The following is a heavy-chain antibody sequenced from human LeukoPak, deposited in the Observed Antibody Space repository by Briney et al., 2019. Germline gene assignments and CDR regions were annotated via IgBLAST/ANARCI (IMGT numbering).Heavy chain of an antibody. J-gene: IGHJ4*02. V-gene: IGHV1-18*04. CDR3: ARVMGDIVVVPAAIDY. CDR2: ISAYNGNT. D-gene: IGHD2-2*02. CDR1: GYTFTSYG. Sequence: GASVKVSCKASGYTFTSYGISWVRQAPGQGLEWMGWISAYNGNTNYAQKLQGRVTMTTDTSTSTAHMELRSLRSDDTAVYYCARVMGDIVVVPAAIDYWGQGTLVTVSS.